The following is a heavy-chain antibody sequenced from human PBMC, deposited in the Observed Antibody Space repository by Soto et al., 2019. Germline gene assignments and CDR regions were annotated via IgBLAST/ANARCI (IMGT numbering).Heavy chain of an antibody. V-gene: IGHV3-23*01. CDR3: ADGGRDPYY. CDR1: GFSFSSYA. CDR2: ISAGGDGT. J-gene: IGHJ4*02. D-gene: IGHD3-10*01. Sequence: GGSLRLCCAASGFSFSSYAMGWVRQAPGKGLDWVSSISAGGDGTYYADSVKGRFTISRDNSKNTVYLQMSSLRADDTAVYYCADGGRDPYYWGPGTLVTVSS.